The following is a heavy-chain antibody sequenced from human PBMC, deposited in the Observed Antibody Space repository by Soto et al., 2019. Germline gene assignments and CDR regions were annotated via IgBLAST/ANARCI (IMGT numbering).Heavy chain of an antibody. D-gene: IGHD3-10*02. CDR2: ISGSGDST. J-gene: IGHJ4*02. CDR3: AKDLTMWY. Sequence: GGSLRLSCAASGFTFSNYAMSWVRQAPGKGLEWVSGISGSGDSTYYADSVKGRFTISRDNSKNTLYPQMNSLRAEDTAVYCCAKDLTMWYWGQGTLVTVSS. V-gene: IGHV3-23*01. CDR1: GFTFSNYA.